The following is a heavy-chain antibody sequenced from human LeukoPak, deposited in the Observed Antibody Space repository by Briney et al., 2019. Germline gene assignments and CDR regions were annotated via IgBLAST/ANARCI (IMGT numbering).Heavy chain of an antibody. CDR3: APLMIVVVTADY. J-gene: IGHJ4*02. V-gene: IGHV3-23*01. Sequence: QPGGALRLSCAASGFTLSSYAMSWVRQAPGKGLEWVSAISGSGGSTYYADSAKGRFTISRDNSKNTLYLQMNSLRAEDTAAYYCAPLMIVVVTADYWGQGTLVTVSS. D-gene: IGHD3-22*01. CDR2: ISGSGGST. CDR1: GFTLSSYA.